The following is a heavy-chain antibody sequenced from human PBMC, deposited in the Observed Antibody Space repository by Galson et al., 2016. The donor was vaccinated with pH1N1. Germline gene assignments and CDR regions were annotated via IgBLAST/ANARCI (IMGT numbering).Heavy chain of an antibody. V-gene: IGHV5-51*03. D-gene: IGHD3-22*01. Sequence: QSGAEVKKPGESLKISCKGSGYSFTSYWIGWVRQMPGKGLEWMGIIDPGDSDTRYSPSFQGQVTISADKSTSTAYLQWSSLKAPDTAIYYCARYAVTYYYDSSGYPDWYFDLWGRGTLVTVSS. J-gene: IGHJ2*01. CDR1: GYSFTSYW. CDR3: ARYAVTYYYDSSGYPDWYFDL. CDR2: IDPGDSDT.